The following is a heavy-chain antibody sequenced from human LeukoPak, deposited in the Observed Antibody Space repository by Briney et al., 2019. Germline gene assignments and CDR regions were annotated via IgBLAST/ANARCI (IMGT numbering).Heavy chain of an antibody. V-gene: IGHV4-4*07. D-gene: IGHD1-26*01. CDR3: AREGRIVGATTLPDY. J-gene: IGHJ4*02. Sequence: SETLSLTCTVSGGSISSYYWSWIRQPAGKGLEWIGRIYTSGSTNYNPSLKSRVTMSVDTSKNQFSLKLSSVTAADTAVYYCAREGRIVGATTLPDYWGQGTLVTVSS. CDR2: IYTSGST. CDR1: GGSISSYY.